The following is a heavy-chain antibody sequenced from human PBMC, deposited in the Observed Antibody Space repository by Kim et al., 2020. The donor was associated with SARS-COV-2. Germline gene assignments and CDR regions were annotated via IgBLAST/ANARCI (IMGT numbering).Heavy chain of an antibody. V-gene: IGHV4-39*01. CDR3: ARQGRDGYNYYYYYGMDV. D-gene: IGHD5-12*01. Sequence: KSRVTISVDTSKNQFSLKLSSVTAADTAVYYCARQGRDGYNYYYYYGMDVWGQGTTVTVSS. J-gene: IGHJ6*02.